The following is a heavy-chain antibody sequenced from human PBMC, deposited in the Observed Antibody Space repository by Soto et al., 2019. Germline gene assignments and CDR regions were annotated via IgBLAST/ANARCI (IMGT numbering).Heavy chain of an antibody. CDR3: ARVGSYYYYYYMDV. J-gene: IGHJ6*03. CDR2: IYYSGST. Sequence: QLQLQESGPGLVKPSETLSLTCTVSGGSIRSSSYYWGWIRQPPGKGLEWIGSIYYSGSTYYNPSLKSRVTRSGDTSKNQFSLKLSSVTAADTAVYYCARVGSYYYYYYMDVWGKGTTVTVSS. D-gene: IGHD6-25*01. V-gene: IGHV4-39*01. CDR1: GGSIRSSSYY.